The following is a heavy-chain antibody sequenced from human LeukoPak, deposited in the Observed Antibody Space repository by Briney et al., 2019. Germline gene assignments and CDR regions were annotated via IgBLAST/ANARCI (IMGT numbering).Heavy chain of an antibody. CDR3: AWGISATGRVFDY. CDR1: GGSISSTTYY. J-gene: IGHJ4*02. CDR2: IPYSGST. D-gene: IGHD6-13*01. V-gene: IGHV4-39*07. Sequence: SETLSLTCTVSGGSISSTTYYWGWIRQPPGKGLEWIGSIPYSGSTYSNPSLKSRVTISVDTSKSQFSLKLSSVTAADTAVYYCAWGISATGRVFDYWGQGTLVTVSS.